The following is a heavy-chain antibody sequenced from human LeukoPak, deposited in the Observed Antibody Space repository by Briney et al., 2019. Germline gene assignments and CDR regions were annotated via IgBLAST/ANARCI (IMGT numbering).Heavy chain of an antibody. Sequence: GESLTISCEGSGYRFISYWIVWVRQMPGKGLEWMGIIYPGDSNTIYSPSFRGQVIISADKSVSTAYLRWSSLRASDTAIYYCARVGGPIASRPFYYYGVGVWGQGTRVTVSS. V-gene: IGHV5-51*01. J-gene: IGHJ6*02. CDR1: GYRFISYW. CDR2: IYPGDSNT. D-gene: IGHD6-6*01. CDR3: ARVGGPIASRPFYYYGVGV.